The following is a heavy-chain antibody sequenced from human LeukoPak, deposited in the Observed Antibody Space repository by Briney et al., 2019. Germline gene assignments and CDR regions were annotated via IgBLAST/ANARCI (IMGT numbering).Heavy chain of an antibody. CDR3: AKRIQGDC. D-gene: IGHD5-18*01. CDR2: IIDSGGRT. V-gene: IGHV3-23*01. J-gene: IGHJ4*02. CDR1: GFTFSSYE. Sequence: GGSLRLSCAASGFTFSSYEMNWVRQAPGKGLEWVSSIIDSGGRTNYADSVKGRFTISRDNSKNTLYLQMNSLRAEDTAIYYCAKRIQGDCWGQGTLVTVSS.